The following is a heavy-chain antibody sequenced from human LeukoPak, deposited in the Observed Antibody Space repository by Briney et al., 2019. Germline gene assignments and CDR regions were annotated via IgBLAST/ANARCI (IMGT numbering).Heavy chain of an antibody. CDR1: GFTFSNYE. V-gene: IGHV3-48*03. D-gene: IGHD3-10*01. Sequence: PGGSLRLSCAASGFTFSNYEINWVRQAREKGLEWVSYISSSGGTIYYADSVKGRFIISRDNAKNSLYLQMNRLRAEDTAVYYCARENYGSGVFDYWGQGTLVTVSS. CDR2: ISSSGGTI. J-gene: IGHJ4*02. CDR3: ARENYGSGVFDY.